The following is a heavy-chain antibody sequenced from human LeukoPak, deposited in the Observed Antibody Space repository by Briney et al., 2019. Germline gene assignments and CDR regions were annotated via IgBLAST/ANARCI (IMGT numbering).Heavy chain of an antibody. D-gene: IGHD2/OR15-2a*01. CDR3: ATYRQVLLSFES. V-gene: IGHV3-74*01. CDR2: INSDGSST. CDR1: GFTFSSYW. J-gene: IGHJ4*02. Sequence: PGGSLRLSCAVSGFTFSSYWMHWVRQAPGKGLVWVSRINSDGSSTSYADSVRGRFTISRDNSKSTLSLQMNSLRAEDTAIYYCATYRQVLLSFESWGQGTLVTVSS.